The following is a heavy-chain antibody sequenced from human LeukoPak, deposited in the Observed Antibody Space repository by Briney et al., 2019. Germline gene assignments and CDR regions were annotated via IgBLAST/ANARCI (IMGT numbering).Heavy chain of an antibody. CDR1: GFTFSSYA. J-gene: IGHJ3*02. CDR2: ISGSGGST. CDR3: ARVFIGVWGWFGELYDAFDI. Sequence: TGGSLRLSCAASGFTFSSYAMSWVRQAPGKGLEWVSAISGSGGSTYYADSVKGRFTISRDNSKNTLYLQMNSLRAEDTAVYYCARVFIGVWGWFGELYDAFDIWGQGTMVTVSS. V-gene: IGHV3-23*01. D-gene: IGHD3-10*01.